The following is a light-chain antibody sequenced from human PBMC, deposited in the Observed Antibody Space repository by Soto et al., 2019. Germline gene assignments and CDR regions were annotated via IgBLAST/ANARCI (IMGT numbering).Light chain of an antibody. CDR2: KAS. CDR3: QQYNSYWRT. Sequence: DIQMTQSPSTLSGSVGDRVTITCRPSQTISSWLAWYQQKQGKAPKLXIYKASTLKSGVPSRFSGSGAGTDFTRTISSLQPDDFETDYCQQYNSYWRTFGQGTKVDIK. V-gene: IGKV1-5*03. CDR1: QTISSW. J-gene: IGKJ1*01.